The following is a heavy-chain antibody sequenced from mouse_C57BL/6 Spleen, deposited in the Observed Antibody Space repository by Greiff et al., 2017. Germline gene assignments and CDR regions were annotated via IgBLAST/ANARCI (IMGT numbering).Heavy chain of an antibody. J-gene: IGHJ1*03. CDR1: GFTFSSYA. CDR2: ISDGGSYT. Sequence: EVHLVESGGGLVKPGGSLKLSCAASGFTFSSYAMSWVRQTPEKRLEWVATISDGGSYTYYPDNVKGRFTISRDNAKNNLYLQMSHLKSEDTAMYYWAREKGSSPRYCDVWGTGTTVTVSS. CDR3: AREKGSSPRYCDV. V-gene: IGHV5-4*01. D-gene: IGHD1-1*01.